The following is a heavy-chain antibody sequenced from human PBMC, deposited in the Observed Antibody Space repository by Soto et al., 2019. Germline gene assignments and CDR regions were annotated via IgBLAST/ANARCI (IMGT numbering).Heavy chain of an antibody. D-gene: IGHD2-15*01. J-gene: IGHJ5*02. CDR3: AEWARYCSGADCRA. Sequence: EVQLLESGGGVVQPGGSLRLSCAASGFPFSSRAMSWVRQAPGKGLEWVSAIRGSGTITYYADSVKGRFTISRDTSKNTIYLQMNSLRADDTAVYYCAEWARYCSGADCRAWGQGTLVTVSS. V-gene: IGHV3-23*01. CDR2: IRGSGTIT. CDR1: GFPFSSRA.